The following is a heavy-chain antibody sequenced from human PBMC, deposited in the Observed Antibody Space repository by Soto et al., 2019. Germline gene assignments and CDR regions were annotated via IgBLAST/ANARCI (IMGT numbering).Heavy chain of an antibody. D-gene: IGHD6-13*01. CDR3: ARVERTNNSSSWYWYYYYGMDV. CDR1: GGSISSGDYY. CDR2: IYYSGST. J-gene: IGHJ6*02. Sequence: QVQLQESGPGLVKPSQTLSLTCTVSGGSISSGDYYWSWIRQPPGKGLEWIGYIYYSGSTYYNPYLKSRVTISVDTSKNQFSLKLSSVTAADTAVYYCARVERTNNSSSWYWYYYYGMDVWGQGTTVTVSS. V-gene: IGHV4-30-4*01.